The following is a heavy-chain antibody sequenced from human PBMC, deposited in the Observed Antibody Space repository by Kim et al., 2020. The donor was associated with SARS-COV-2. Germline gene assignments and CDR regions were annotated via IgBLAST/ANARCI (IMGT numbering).Heavy chain of an antibody. CDR1: GYRFTDHY. V-gene: IGHV5-10-1*01. D-gene: IGHD2-15*01. CDR2: IDPTDSHR. Sequence: GESLKISCKGSGYRFTDHYITWVRQMPGKGLEWMGRIDPTDSHRNYSPSLQGHVTISVDKSISTAYLQWNSLEASDSAMYYCARIRDSGGNYHSVFDFWGQGTLVTVSS. J-gene: IGHJ4*02. CDR3: ARIRDSGGNYHSVFDF.